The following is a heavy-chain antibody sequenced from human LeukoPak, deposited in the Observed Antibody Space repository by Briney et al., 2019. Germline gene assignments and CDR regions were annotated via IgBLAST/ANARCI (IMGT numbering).Heavy chain of an antibody. CDR2: ISAYNGNT. J-gene: IGHJ6*02. CDR3: ARGLNYDFWSGYYKDYYYGMDV. CDR1: GFVFTSYG. D-gene: IGHD3-3*01. V-gene: IGHV1-18*01. Sequence: ASVKVSCKASGFVFTSYGFTWVRQAPGQGLEWMGWISAYNGNTNYAQKLQGRVTMTTDTSTSTAYMELRSLRSDDTAVYYCARGLNYDFWSGYYKDYYYGMDVWGQGTTVTVSS.